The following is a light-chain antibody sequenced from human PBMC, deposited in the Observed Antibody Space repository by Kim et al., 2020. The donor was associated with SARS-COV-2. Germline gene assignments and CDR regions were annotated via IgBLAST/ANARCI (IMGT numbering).Light chain of an antibody. V-gene: IGLV2-14*03. Sequence: SITLTCTGTSSDVGAYNYVSWYQQHPGKAPKLMIYDVSNRPSGVSNRFSGSKSGNTASLTISGLQAEDEADYYCSSYTSSSTNYVFGTGTKVTVL. CDR2: DVS. J-gene: IGLJ1*01. CDR1: SSDVGAYNY. CDR3: SSYTSSSTNYV.